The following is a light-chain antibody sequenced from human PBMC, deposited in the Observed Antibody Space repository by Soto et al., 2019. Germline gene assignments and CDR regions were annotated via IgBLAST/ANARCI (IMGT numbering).Light chain of an antibody. CDR3: QQYNNWLHT. Sequence: EIVMTQSPGTLSVSPGERATLSCRASQSVSSNLAWYQQKPGQAPRLLIYGASTRATGIPARFSGSGSGTEFTLTISSLQSEDFAVYYCQQYNNWLHTFGQGTKLEIK. CDR1: QSVSSN. J-gene: IGKJ2*01. CDR2: GAS. V-gene: IGKV3-15*01.